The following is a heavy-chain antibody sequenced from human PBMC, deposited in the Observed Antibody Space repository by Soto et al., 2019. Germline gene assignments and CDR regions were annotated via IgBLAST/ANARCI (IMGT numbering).Heavy chain of an antibody. D-gene: IGHD7-27*01. CDR3: AKDLLGPGRAYGMDV. CDR1: GFTFSSYG. V-gene: IGHV3-30*18. J-gene: IGHJ6*02. CDR2: ISYDGSNK. Sequence: QVQLVESGGGVVQPGRSLRLSCAASGFTFSSYGMHWVRQAPGKGLESVAVISYDGSNKYYADSVKGRFTISRDNSKNTLYLQMNSLRAEDTAVYYCAKDLLGPGRAYGMDVWGQGTTVTVSS.